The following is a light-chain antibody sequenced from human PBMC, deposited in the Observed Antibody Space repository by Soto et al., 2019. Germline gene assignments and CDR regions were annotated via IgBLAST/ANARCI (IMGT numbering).Light chain of an antibody. J-gene: IGKJ1*01. Sequence: IGWMQNAGTRSLSGREGVTVSCRASQSVSRSYLGWYQQKPGQAPRLLMYGASIRAAGVPDRFSGSGSGTEFTFTHSRLEPEDFTVYSCHHYETVAQGTKVDIK. CDR3: HHYET. CDR1: QSVSRSY. V-gene: IGKV3-20*01. CDR2: GAS.